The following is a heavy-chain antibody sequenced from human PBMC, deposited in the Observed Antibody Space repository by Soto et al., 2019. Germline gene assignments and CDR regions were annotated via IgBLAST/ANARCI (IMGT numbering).Heavy chain of an antibody. CDR1: GYTFYRYG. CDR2: INPSNDNT. D-gene: IGHD3-22*01. CDR3: ARDTQQDSNGYYLEWFDP. J-gene: IGHJ5*02. V-gene: IGHV1-18*01. Sequence: ASVKVSCKASGYTFYRYGITWVRQAPGQGLEWMGWINPSNDNTNYAQKFRGRVTMTTDASTSTAHVELRSLKSDDTAVYYCARDTQQDSNGYYLEWFDPWGQGTLVTVSS.